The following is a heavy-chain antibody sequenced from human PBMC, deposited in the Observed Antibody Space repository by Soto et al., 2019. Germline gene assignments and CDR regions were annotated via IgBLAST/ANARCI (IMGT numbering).Heavy chain of an antibody. CDR2: ISYDGSNK. Sequence: PGGSLRLSCAASGFTFSSYAMHWVRQAPGKGLEWVAVISYDGSNKYYADSVKGRFTISRDNSKNTLYLQMNSLKTEDTAVYYCTTDHKYSPYCISTSCYARSPGGYYYGMDGWAQRTTVTVSS. CDR1: GFTFSSYA. CDR3: TTDHKYSPYCISTSCYARSPGGYYYGMDG. J-gene: IGHJ6*02. V-gene: IGHV3-30-3*01. D-gene: IGHD2-2*01.